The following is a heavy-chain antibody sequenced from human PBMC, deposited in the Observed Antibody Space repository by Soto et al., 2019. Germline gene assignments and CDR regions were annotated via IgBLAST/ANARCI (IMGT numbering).Heavy chain of an antibody. D-gene: IGHD1-7*01. CDR3: ARESEELTSNFDY. Sequence: GGSLRISCAASGFTFTRYSMNWVRQAPGKGLEWVSSISSTTNYIYYGDSMKGRFTISRDNAKNSLYLEMNSLRAEDTAVYYCARESEELTSNFDYWGQGTLVTVSS. J-gene: IGHJ4*02. V-gene: IGHV3-21*06. CDR2: ISSTTNYI. CDR1: GFTFTRYS.